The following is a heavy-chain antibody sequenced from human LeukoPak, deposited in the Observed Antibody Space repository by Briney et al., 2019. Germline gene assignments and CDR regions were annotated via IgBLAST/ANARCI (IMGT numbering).Heavy chain of an antibody. D-gene: IGHD6-19*01. CDR3: ASGSGWAKYYFDY. CDR2: ISSSSSYI. CDR1: GFTFSSYS. V-gene: IGHV3-21*01. Sequence: KSGGSLRLSCAASGFTFSSYSMNWVRQAPGKGLEWVSSISSSSSYIYYADSVKGRFTISRDNAKNSLYLQMNSLRAEDTAVYYCASGSGWAKYYFDYWGQGTLVTVSS. J-gene: IGHJ4*02.